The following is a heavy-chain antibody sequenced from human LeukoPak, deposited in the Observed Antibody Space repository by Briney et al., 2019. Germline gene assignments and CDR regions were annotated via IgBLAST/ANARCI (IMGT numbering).Heavy chain of an antibody. CDR2: IYYSGST. CDR3: ARLFAPALAYCGGDCYPGAFDI. CDR1: GGSISSYC. D-gene: IGHD2-21*02. J-gene: IGHJ3*02. Sequence: PSETLSLTCTVSGGSISSYCWSWIRQPPGKGLEWIGYIYYSGSTNYNPSLKSRVTISVDTSKNQFSLKLSSVTAADTAVYYCARLFAPALAYCGGDCYPGAFDIWGQGTMVTVSS. V-gene: IGHV4-59*08.